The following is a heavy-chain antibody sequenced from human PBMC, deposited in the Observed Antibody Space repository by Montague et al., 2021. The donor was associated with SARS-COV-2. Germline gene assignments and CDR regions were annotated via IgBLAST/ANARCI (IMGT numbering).Heavy chain of an antibody. CDR3: ARGFDY. CDR2: ISHSGGT. V-gene: IGHV4-4*02. Sequence: SETLSLTCAVSGGSISSGTWWTWVRQPPGKGLEWIGEISHSGGTNYNPSLKSRVTISVDKSKNQFSLNLSSVTAADTAVYYCARGFDYWGQGTLVTVSS. J-gene: IGHJ4*02. CDR1: GGSISSGTW.